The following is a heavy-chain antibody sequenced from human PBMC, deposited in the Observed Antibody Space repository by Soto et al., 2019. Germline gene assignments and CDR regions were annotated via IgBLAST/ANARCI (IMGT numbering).Heavy chain of an antibody. CDR1: GYTFTGYY. CDR2: INPNSGGT. Sequence: GASVKVSCKASGYTFTGYYMHWVRQAPGQGLEWMGWINPNSGGTNYAQKFQGWVTMTRDTSISTAYVELSRLRPDDTAVYYCARDLVVGRTWSGYYYGMDVWGQGTTVTVSS. D-gene: IGHD3-3*01. CDR3: ARDLVVGRTWSGYYYGMDV. J-gene: IGHJ6*02. V-gene: IGHV1-2*04.